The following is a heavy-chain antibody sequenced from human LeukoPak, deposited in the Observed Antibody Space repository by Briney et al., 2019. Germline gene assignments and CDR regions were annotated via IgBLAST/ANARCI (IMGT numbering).Heavy chain of an antibody. Sequence: GGSLRLSCALSGLTVNDNYMSWVRQAPGKGLEWVALIFPDGQTYYADFVQGRFSISRDMSRNILFLDMSSLRAEDTAVFFCARANPVYGDFDYWGQGTLVTVSS. CDR1: GLTVNDNY. CDR3: ARANPVYGDFDY. CDR2: IFPDGQT. J-gene: IGHJ4*02. D-gene: IGHD4-17*01. V-gene: IGHV3-53*01.